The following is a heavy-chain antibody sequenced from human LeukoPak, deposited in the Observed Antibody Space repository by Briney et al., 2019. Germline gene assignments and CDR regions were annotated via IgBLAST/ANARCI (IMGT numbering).Heavy chain of an antibody. V-gene: IGHV3-30*14. CDR1: GFTFSSYA. CDR2: ISYDATNK. Sequence: GGSLRLSCAASGFTFSSYAFHWVRQAPGKGLEWVAVISYDATNKYYADSVKGRFTISRDNSKNTLYLQMFSLRADDTAVYYCARAEYDSSLGFAYWGQGTQVTVSS. CDR3: ARAEYDSSLGFAY. D-gene: IGHD3-22*01. J-gene: IGHJ4*02.